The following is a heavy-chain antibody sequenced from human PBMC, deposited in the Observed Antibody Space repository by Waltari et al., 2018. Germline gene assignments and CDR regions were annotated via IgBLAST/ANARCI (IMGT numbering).Heavy chain of an antibody. CDR3: ARSLTYYDILTGYSPYYFDY. Sequence: ELQLVQSGAEVTKPGESLKISCKTAGYNYNTYWIGWVRQMTGKGLEWMGFIYPGYSDTRYSPSFQGQVIISADKSVTTAYLQWSSLKASDTAMYFCARSLTYYDILTGYSPYYFDYWGQGTEVTISP. D-gene: IGHD3-9*01. CDR1: GYNYNTYW. V-gene: IGHV5-51*01. J-gene: IGHJ4*02. CDR2: IYPGYSDT.